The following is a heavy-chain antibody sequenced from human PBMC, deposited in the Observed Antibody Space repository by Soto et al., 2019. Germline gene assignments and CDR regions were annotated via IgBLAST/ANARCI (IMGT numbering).Heavy chain of an antibody. CDR3: AREWGYDSSGYYFRAFDY. D-gene: IGHD3-22*01. Sequence: PSETLSLTCTVSGGSISSYYWSWIRQPPGKGLEWIGYIYNSGSTNYNPSLKSRVTISEDTSKNQFSLKLNSVTAADTAVYYCAREWGYDSSGYYFRAFDYWGQGTLVTVSS. J-gene: IGHJ4*02. CDR2: IYNSGST. V-gene: IGHV4-59*01. CDR1: GGSISSYY.